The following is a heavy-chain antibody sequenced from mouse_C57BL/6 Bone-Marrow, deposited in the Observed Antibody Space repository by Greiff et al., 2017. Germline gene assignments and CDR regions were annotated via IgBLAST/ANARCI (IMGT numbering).Heavy chain of an antibody. Sequence: EVKLMESGGGLVQSGRSLRLSCATSGFTFSDFYMEWVRQAPGKGLEWIAASRNKANDYTTEYSASVKGRFIVSRDTSQSILYLQMNALRAEDTAIYYCARGDGYYEGFAYWGQGTLVTVSA. D-gene: IGHD2-3*01. CDR3: ARGDGYYEGFAY. CDR1: GFTFSDFY. J-gene: IGHJ3*01. V-gene: IGHV7-1*01. CDR2: SRNKANDYTT.